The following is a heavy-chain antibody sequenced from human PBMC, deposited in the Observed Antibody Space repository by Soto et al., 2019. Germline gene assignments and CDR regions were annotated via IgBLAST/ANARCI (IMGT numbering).Heavy chain of an antibody. CDR1: GYSFTSYW. Sequence: PGESLKISCXGSGYSFTSYWIGWVRQMPGKGLEWMGIIYPGDSDTRYSPSFQGQVTISADKSISTAYLQWSSLKASDTAMYYCARYYCSSTSCSLGRYYYGMDVWGQGTMVTVS. CDR2: IYPGDSDT. D-gene: IGHD2-2*01. J-gene: IGHJ6*02. V-gene: IGHV5-51*01. CDR3: ARYYCSSTSCSLGRYYYGMDV.